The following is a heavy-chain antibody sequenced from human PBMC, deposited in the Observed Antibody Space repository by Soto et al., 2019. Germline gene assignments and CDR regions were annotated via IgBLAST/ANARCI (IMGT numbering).Heavy chain of an antibody. D-gene: IGHD4-17*01. V-gene: IGHV3-23*01. J-gene: IGHJ5*02. CDR1: GFTFSSYA. Sequence: TGGSLRLSCAASGFTFSSYAMSWVRQAPGKGLEWVSAISGSGGSTYYADSVKGRFTISRDNSKNTLYLQMNSLRAEDTAVYYCAATRSSGDYILYWFDPRGQGTMVTVSS. CDR3: AATRSSGDYILYWFDP. CDR2: ISGSGGST.